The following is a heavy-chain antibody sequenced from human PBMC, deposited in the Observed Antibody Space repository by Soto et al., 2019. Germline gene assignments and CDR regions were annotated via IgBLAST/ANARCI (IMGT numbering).Heavy chain of an antibody. CDR2: ISAYNGNT. CDR1: GYTFTSYG. V-gene: IGHV1-18*01. Sequence: QVQLVQSGAEVKKPGASVKVSCKASGYTFTSYGISWVRQAPGQGLEWMGWISAYNGNTNYAQKLQGRVNMTTDTSTSTAYMELRSLRSDDTAVYYCAYIARYFDWPDAFDIWGQGTMVTVSS. CDR3: AYIARYFDWPDAFDI. D-gene: IGHD3-9*01. J-gene: IGHJ3*02.